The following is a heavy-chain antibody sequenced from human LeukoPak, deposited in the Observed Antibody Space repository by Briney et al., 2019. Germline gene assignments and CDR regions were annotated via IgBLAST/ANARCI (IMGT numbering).Heavy chain of an antibody. V-gene: IGHV4-34*01. D-gene: IGHD2-2*01. CDR3: ARGRGASDIVVVPAAIWDY. J-gene: IGHJ4*02. CDR2: INHSGST. CDR1: GGSFSGYY. Sequence: SETLSLTCAVYGGSFSGYYWSWIRQPPGKGLEWIGEINHSGSTNYNPSLKSRVTISVDTSKNQFSLKLSSVTAADTAVYYCARGRGASDIVVVPAAIWDYWGQGTLVTVSS.